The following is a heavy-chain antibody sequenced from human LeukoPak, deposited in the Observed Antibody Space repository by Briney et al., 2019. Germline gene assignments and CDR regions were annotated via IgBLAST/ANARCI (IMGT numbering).Heavy chain of an antibody. CDR1: GFTFRSHA. CDR2: ISASGGST. Sequence: GGSLRLSCAATGFTFRSHAMSWVRQAPGKGLEWVSAISASGGSTYYADSVKGRFTISRDNSKNTLYLRMNSLRAEDTAVYYCAKDPTERNPYYFDYWGQGSLVTVSS. CDR3: AKDPTERNPYYFDY. V-gene: IGHV3-23*01. D-gene: IGHD1-14*01. J-gene: IGHJ4*02.